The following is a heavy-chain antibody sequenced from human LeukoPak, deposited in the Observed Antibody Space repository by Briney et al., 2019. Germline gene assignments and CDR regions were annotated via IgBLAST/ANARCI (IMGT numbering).Heavy chain of an antibody. V-gene: IGHV4-4*07. CDR1: GGSISDYY. CDR2: IQSSGST. D-gene: IGHD5-12*01. J-gene: IGHJ4*02. CDR3: ARGIDRLSYFDY. Sequence: SETLSLTCTVFGGSISDYYWIWIRQPAGKGLEWIGRIQSSGSTTYTPSLKSRVTMSLDTSKDQFSLQLTSVTAADTAVYYCARGIDRLSYFDYWGQGTLVTVSS.